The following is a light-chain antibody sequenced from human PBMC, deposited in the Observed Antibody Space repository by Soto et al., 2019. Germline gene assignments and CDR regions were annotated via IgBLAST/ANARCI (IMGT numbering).Light chain of an antibody. CDR3: QEYGSSRWT. Sequence: EIVLTQSPGTLSLSPGERATLSCRASQSVSSAYLAWYQQKLGQAPRLLIYGSSNRATGIPERFSGSGSGTDFTVTIRRLEPEEFAVYYCQEYGSSRWTFGQGTKVAIK. CDR1: QSVSSAY. V-gene: IGKV3-20*01. J-gene: IGKJ1*01. CDR2: GSS.